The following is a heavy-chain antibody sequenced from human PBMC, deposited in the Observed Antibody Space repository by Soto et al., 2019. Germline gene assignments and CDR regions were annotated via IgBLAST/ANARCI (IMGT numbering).Heavy chain of an antibody. Sequence: GGSLRLSCAASGFTFSSYAMHWVRQAPGKGLEWVAVISYDGSNKYYADSVKGRFTISRDNSKNTLYLQMNGLRAEDTAVYYCARDYLDAFDIWGQGTMVTVSS. V-gene: IGHV3-30*04. CDR3: ARDYLDAFDI. CDR2: ISYDGSNK. J-gene: IGHJ3*02. CDR1: GFTFSSYA.